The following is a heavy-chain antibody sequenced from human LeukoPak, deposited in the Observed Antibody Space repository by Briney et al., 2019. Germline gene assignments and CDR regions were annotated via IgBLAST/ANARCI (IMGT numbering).Heavy chain of an antibody. CDR3: ARGFNDILTGYYYFDY. V-gene: IGHV4-34*01. J-gene: IGHJ4*02. D-gene: IGHD3-9*01. Sequence: PSETLSLTCAVYGGSFSGYYWSWIRQPPGKGLQWSGEINHSGSTNYTPSLKSRVTISVDTSKNQFSLKLSSVTAADTAVYYSARGFNDILTGYYYFDYWGQGTLVTVSS. CDR2: INHSGST. CDR1: GGSFSGYY.